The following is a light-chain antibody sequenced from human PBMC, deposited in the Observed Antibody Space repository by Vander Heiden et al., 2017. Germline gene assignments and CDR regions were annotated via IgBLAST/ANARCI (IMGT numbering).Light chain of an antibody. Sequence: QSVLTQPPSSSGTPAPWVTISCSGSSSNIGNNTVNWYQQHPGTAPKLLIYSNNQLPSGVPDRFSGSKSGTSASLAISGLQSEDEADYYCAAWDDSLNGVVFGGGTKLTVL. J-gene: IGLJ2*01. CDR3: AAWDDSLNGVV. CDR1: SSNIGNNT. CDR2: SNN. V-gene: IGLV1-44*01.